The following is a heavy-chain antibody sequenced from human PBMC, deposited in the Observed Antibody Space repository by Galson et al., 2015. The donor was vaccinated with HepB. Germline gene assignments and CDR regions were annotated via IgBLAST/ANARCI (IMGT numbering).Heavy chain of an antibody. CDR3: ARDHYYDSEPPVGYFDY. D-gene: IGHD3-22*01. V-gene: IGHV1-46*01. J-gene: IGHJ4*02. CDR1: GYTFTSYY. Sequence: SVKVSCKASGYTFTSYYMHWVRQAPGQGLEWMGIINPSGGSTSYAQKFQGRVTMTRDTSTSTVYMELSSLRSEDTAVYYCARDHYYDSEPPVGYFDYWGQGTLVTVSS. CDR2: INPSGGST.